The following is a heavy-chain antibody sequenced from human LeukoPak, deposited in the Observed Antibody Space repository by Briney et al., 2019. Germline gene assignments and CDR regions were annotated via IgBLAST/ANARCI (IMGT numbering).Heavy chain of an antibody. Sequence: ASVKVSCKASGYTFTGYYMHWVRQAPGQGLEWMGWINPNSGGTSYAQKFQGWVTMTRDTSISTAYMELSRLRSDDTAVYYCARGSDIVVVVAATPKVGWFDPWGQGTLVTVSS. D-gene: IGHD2-15*01. CDR1: GYTFTGYY. CDR3: ARGSDIVVVVAATPKVGWFDP. CDR2: INPNSGGT. V-gene: IGHV1-2*04. J-gene: IGHJ5*02.